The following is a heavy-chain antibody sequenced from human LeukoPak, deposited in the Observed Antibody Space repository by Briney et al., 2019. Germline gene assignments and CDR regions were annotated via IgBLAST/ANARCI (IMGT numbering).Heavy chain of an antibody. CDR1: GGSISSSSYY. Sequence: NPSETLSLTCTVSGGSISSSSYYWGWIRQPPGKGLEWIGSIYYSGSTYYNPSLKSRVTISVDTSKNQFSLKLSSVTAADTAVYYCARRGDLGYYYGMDVWGQGTTVTVSS. D-gene: IGHD2-21*02. J-gene: IGHJ6*02. CDR3: ARRGDLGYYYGMDV. V-gene: IGHV4-39*07. CDR2: IYYSGST.